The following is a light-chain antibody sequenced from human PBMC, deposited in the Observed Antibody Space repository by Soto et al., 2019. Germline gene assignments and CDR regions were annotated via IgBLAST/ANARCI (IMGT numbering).Light chain of an antibody. V-gene: IGKV1-5*01. Sequence: DIPMTQSPSTLSASVGDRVTITCRACQSISSWLAWYQQKPGKAPKLLIYDASSLESGVPSRFSGSGSGTEFTLTISSLQPDDFATYYCQQYNSYSPTFGQGTKLEIK. CDR2: DAS. J-gene: IGKJ2*01. CDR1: QSISSW. CDR3: QQYNSYSPT.